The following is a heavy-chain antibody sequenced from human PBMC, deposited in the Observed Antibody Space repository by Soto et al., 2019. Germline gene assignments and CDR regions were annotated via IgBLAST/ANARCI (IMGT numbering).Heavy chain of an antibody. D-gene: IGHD1-1*01. J-gene: IGHJ4*02. V-gene: IGHV3-73*02. CDR1: GFTFSGSA. Sequence: EVQLVASGGGLVQPGGSLKLSCAASGFTFSGSAIHWVRQASGKGLEWVGRIRSKPKNYATSYAESVNGRFTISRDDSENTAYLQMSSLTIEDTALYYCTSQGDRNEDVFDYWGRGTLVTVSS. CDR2: IRSKPKNYAT. CDR3: TSQGDRNEDVFDY.